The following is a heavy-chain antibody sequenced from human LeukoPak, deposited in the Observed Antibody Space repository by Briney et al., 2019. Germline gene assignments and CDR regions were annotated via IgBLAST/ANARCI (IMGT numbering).Heavy chain of an antibody. V-gene: IGHV5-10-1*01. Sequence: GASLQISCKASAYNFTTFWISWVRQLPGKGLEWMGRITPSDSYTNYSPSFRGHVTISADKSITTAYLQWSSLRASDTAMYYCATSSGNNPFDYWGQGTLVTVSS. CDR3: ATSSGNNPFDY. CDR1: AYNFTTFW. D-gene: IGHD1-14*01. J-gene: IGHJ4*02. CDR2: ITPSDSYT.